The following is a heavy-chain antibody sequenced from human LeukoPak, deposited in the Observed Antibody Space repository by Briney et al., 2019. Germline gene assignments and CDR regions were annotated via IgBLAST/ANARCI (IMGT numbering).Heavy chain of an antibody. Sequence: GESLKISCKVSGYILTNNWIGWVRQVPGKGLEWMGIIYPGDSDTRYSPSFQGQVTISADKSISTAYLQWSSLKASDTAMYYCARRGGYDLRNDYWGQGTLVTVSS. CDR1: GYILTNNW. V-gene: IGHV5-51*01. J-gene: IGHJ4*02. CDR3: ARRGGYDLRNDY. D-gene: IGHD5-12*01. CDR2: IYPGDSDT.